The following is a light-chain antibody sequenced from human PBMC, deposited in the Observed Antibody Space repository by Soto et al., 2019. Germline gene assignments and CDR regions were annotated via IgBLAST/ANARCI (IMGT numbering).Light chain of an antibody. CDR1: QSVSSN. Sequence: EIVMTQSPATLSVSPGERATLSCRASQSVSSNLAWYQQKPGQAPRLLIYGASTRATGIPARFSGSGSGTEFTLTISSLQSEDFALYYCQQYNDLPPLTFGGGTKVEIK. CDR3: QQYNDLPPLT. CDR2: GAS. J-gene: IGKJ4*01. V-gene: IGKV3-15*01.